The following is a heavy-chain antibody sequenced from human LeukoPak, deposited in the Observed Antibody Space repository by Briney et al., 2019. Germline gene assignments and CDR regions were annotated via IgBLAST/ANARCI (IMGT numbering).Heavy chain of an antibody. CDR1: GYTFTVYY. V-gene: IGHV1-2*02. Sequence: ASVKVSCKASGYTFTVYYIHWVRQAPGQGLEWMGWINPNSGGTNYAQKFQGRVTMTRDTSISTAYMELSRLRSDDTAVYYCARDRTRTGYSSGWYHDYWGQGTLVTVSS. CDR2: INPNSGGT. J-gene: IGHJ4*02. D-gene: IGHD6-19*01. CDR3: ARDRTRTGYSSGWYHDY.